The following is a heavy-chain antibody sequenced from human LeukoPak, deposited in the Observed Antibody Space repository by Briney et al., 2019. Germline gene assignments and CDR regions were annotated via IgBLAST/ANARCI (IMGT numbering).Heavy chain of an antibody. CDR3: ARPATGYCSSAGCHWDS. J-gene: IGHJ4*02. CDR2: ISASSNFI. Sequence: GGSLRLSCAASGFTFSTHSMYWVRQAPGKGLEWVSSISASSNFIHYAESVRGRFTISRDNAKNSLYLQMNSLGAQDTAVYYCARPATGYCSSAGCHWDSWGQGTLVTISS. V-gene: IGHV3-21*01. CDR1: GFTFSTHS. D-gene: IGHD2-2*01.